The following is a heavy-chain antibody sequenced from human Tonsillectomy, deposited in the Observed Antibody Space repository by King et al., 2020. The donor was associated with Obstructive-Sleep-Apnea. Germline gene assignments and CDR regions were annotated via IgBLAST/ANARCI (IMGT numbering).Heavy chain of an antibody. V-gene: IGHV3-30-3*01. CDR3: ARSRFGSIAAAGVDY. CDR1: GFTFSSYA. CDR2: ISYDGSNK. Sequence: QLVQSGGGVVQPGGSLRLSCAASGFTFSSYAMHWVRQAPGKGLEWVAVISYDGSNKYYADSVKGRFTISRDNSKNTLYLQMNSLRAEDTAVYYCARSRFGSIAAAGVDYWGQGTLVTVSS. D-gene: IGHD6-13*01. J-gene: IGHJ4*02.